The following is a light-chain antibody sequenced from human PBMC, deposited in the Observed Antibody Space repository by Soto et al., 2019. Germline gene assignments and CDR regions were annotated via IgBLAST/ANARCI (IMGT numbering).Light chain of an antibody. CDR1: QSVSSSF. Sequence: EIVLTQSPGTLSLAPGERATLSCRASQSVSSSFLAWSKQKPCQAHRLLIYGAANRATGIPDRFRGSGSGTDVPITISRLEPEDFAVHYCQQYVTSPWAFGQGTKGEI. CDR2: GAA. CDR3: QQYVTSPWA. V-gene: IGKV3-20*01. J-gene: IGKJ1*01.